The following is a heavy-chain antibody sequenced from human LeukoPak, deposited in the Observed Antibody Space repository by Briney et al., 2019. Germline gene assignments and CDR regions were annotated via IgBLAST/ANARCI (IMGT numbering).Heavy chain of an antibody. J-gene: IGHJ4*02. CDR1: GFTFSNFV. D-gene: IGHD6-19*01. V-gene: IGHV3-21*01. CDR2: ISSSSSYI. CDR3: AIDRYSSGWYTFDY. Sequence: PGGSLRLSCAASGFTFSNFVINWVRQAPGKGLEWVSSISSSSSYISYADSVKGRFTISRDNAKNSLDLQMNSLRAEDTAVYYCAIDRYSSGWYTFDYWGQGTLVTVSS.